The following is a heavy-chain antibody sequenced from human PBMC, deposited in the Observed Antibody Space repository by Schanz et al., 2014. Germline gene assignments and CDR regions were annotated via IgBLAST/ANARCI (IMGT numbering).Heavy chain of an antibody. CDR1: GFTFRVFA. V-gene: IGHV3-23*01. CDR2: ITGSGAT. D-gene: IGHD2-21*02. CDR3: ARPSDSSWYMDV. Sequence: EVQLLESGGGLVQPGGSLRLSCAASGFTFRVFAMNWVRQAPGKGLEWVSIITGSGATYYADSVKGRFTISRDNSKNTLYLQMNNLRAEDTAVYYCARPSDSSWYMDVWGKGTTVTVSS. J-gene: IGHJ6*03.